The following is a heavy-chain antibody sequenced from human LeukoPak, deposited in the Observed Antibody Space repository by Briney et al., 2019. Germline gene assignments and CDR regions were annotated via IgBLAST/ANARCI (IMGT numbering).Heavy chain of an antibody. D-gene: IGHD1-26*01. V-gene: IGHV1-24*01. CDR1: GYTLTELS. Sequence: ASVKVSCKVSGYTLTELSMHWVRQAPGKGLEWMGGFDPEDGETIYAQKFQGRVTMTEDTSTDTAYMELSSLRSEDTAVYYCATSIVGATQLDYYYYMDVWGKGTTVTVSS. CDR2: FDPEDGET. CDR3: ATSIVGATQLDYYYYMDV. J-gene: IGHJ6*03.